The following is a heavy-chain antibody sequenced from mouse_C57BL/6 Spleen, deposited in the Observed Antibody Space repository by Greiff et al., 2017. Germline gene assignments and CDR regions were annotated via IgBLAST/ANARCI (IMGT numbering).Heavy chain of an antibody. CDR3: ARVTEDAMDY. CDR2: INCDGSST. D-gene: IGHD4-1*01. V-gene: IGHV5-16*01. Sequence: EVKLVESEGGLVQPGSSMKLSCTASGFTFSDYYMAWVRQVPEKGLEWVANINCDGSSTYYLDSLKSRFIISRDNAKNILYLQMSSLKSEDTATYYCARVTEDAMDYWGQGTSVTVSS. CDR1: GFTFSDYY. J-gene: IGHJ4*01.